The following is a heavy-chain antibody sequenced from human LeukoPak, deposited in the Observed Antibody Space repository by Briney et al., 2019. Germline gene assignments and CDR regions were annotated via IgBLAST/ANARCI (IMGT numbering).Heavy chain of an antibody. D-gene: IGHD7-27*01. V-gene: IGHV4-61*01. Sequence: SETLSLTCTVSGGSVSSGSYYWSWIRQPPGKGLEWIGYIYYSGSTNYNPSLKSRVTISVDTSKSQFSLKLSSVTAADTAVYFCARLRNWAWDFDSWGQGTLVTVSS. CDR1: GGSVSSGSYY. CDR2: IYYSGST. J-gene: IGHJ4*02. CDR3: ARLRNWAWDFDS.